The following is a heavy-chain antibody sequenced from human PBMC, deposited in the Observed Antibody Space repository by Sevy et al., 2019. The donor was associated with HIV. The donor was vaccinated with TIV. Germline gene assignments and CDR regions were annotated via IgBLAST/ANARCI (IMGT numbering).Heavy chain of an antibody. CDR1: GYDFTPYW. J-gene: IGHJ4*02. D-gene: IGHD3-10*01. Sequence: GESLKISCKGSGYDFTPYWIGWVRQMPGQGLEWMGIIYPGNSDTGYSPSFQGQVTISVDKSINTAFLQWSSLRASDTAICYCARQGDLDYFDYWGQGTLVTVSS. V-gene: IGHV5-51*01. CDR3: ARQGDLDYFDY. CDR2: IYPGNSDT.